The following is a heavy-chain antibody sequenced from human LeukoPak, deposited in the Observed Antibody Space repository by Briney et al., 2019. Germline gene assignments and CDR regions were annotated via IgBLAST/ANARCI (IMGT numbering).Heavy chain of an antibody. CDR1: GFTFSTEW. V-gene: IGHV3-74*01. D-gene: IGHD5-18*01. CDR3: ARPQNPEIYGYGAFDI. J-gene: IGHJ3*02. CDR2: INRDGRDK. Sequence: GGSLRLSCAASGFTFSTEWMHWVRQAPGKGLVWVSRINRDGRDKNYAESVKGRFTISRDNAKNTLYLQMDSLRAEDTAVYYCARPQNPEIYGYGAFDIWGRGTMVTVSS.